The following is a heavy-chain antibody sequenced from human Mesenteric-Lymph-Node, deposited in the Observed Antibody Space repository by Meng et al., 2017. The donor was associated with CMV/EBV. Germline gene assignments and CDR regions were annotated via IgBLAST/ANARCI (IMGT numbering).Heavy chain of an antibody. Sequence: GGSLRLSCAASGFTFSSYSMNWVRQAPGKGREWVSSISSSSSYIYYADSVKGRFTISRDNAKNSLYLQMNSLRAEDTAMYYCARDLRYYYDSSGSNWGQGTLVTVSS. CDR3: ARDLRYYYDSSGSN. J-gene: IGHJ4*02. CDR1: GFTFSSYS. D-gene: IGHD3-22*01. CDR2: ISSSSSYI. V-gene: IGHV3-21*01.